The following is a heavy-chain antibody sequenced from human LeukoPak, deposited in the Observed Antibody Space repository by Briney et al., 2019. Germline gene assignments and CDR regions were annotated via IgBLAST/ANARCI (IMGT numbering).Heavy chain of an antibody. J-gene: IGHJ6*02. CDR3: ARGGTRYCTSTSCSDYYYYGMDV. D-gene: IGHD2-2*01. CDR1: GYTFSDYD. CDR2: MNLNSGNT. V-gene: IGHV1-8*01. Sequence: GASVKVSCKASGYTFSDYDINWVRQATGQGLEWMGWMNLNSGNTGYAQKFQGRVTMTRNTSINTAYMELSSLRSEDTAVYYCARGGTRYCTSTSCSDYYYYGMDVWGQGTTVTVSS.